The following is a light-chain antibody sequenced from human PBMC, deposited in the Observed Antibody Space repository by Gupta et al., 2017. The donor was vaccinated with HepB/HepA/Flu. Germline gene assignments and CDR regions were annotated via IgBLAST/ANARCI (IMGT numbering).Light chain of an antibody. J-gene: IGKJ5*01. CDR2: WAS. CDR1: QSVLYSSNNKYY. CDR3: QQYDSTPIT. V-gene: IGKV4-1*01. Sequence: DIVITQSPGCLAVSLGEGATINCKSSQSVLYSSNNKYYLAWYQQKPGQPPKLLIYWASTRESGVPDRFSGSGSGTDFTLTISSLQAEDVAVYYCQQYDSTPITFGQGTRLEIK.